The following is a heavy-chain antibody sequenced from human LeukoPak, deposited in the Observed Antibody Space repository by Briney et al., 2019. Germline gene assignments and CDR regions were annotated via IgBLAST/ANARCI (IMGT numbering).Heavy chain of an antibody. CDR2: ISGSSSTI. CDR3: ARGSTYYDSSGQVPFDY. D-gene: IGHD3-22*01. J-gene: IGHJ4*02. Sequence: GRSLRLSCAASGFTFSSYSMNWVRQAPGKGLEWGSYISGSSSTIYYADSVKGRFTISRDNGKNTLYLQMNSLRAEDTAVYYCARGSTYYDSSGQVPFDYWGQGTLVTVSS. CDR1: GFTFSSYS. V-gene: IGHV3-48*01.